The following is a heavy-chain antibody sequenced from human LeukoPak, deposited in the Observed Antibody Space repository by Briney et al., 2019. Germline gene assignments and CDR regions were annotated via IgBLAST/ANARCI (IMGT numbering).Heavy chain of an antibody. V-gene: IGHV4-38-2*02. J-gene: IGHJ4*02. CDR2: IYHSGST. CDR3: ARVGENDFWSGHDEPLFDY. D-gene: IGHD3-3*01. CDR1: GYSISSGYY. Sequence: SETLSLTCIVSGYSISSGYYWGWIRQPPGKGLEWIGNIYHSGSTYYNLSLKSRVTISVDTSKNQFSLKLNSVTAADTAVYYCARVGENDFWSGHDEPLFDYWGQGILVTVSS.